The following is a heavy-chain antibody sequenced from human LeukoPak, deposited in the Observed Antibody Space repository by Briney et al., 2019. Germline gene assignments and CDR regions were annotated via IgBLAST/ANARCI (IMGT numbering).Heavy chain of an antibody. CDR2: IYTSGST. J-gene: IGHJ4*02. CDR1: GGSISSGGYY. Sequence: PSQTLSLTCTVSGGSISSGGYYWSWIRQHPGKGLEWIGRIYTSGSTNYNPSLKSRVTISVDTSKNQFSLKLSSVTAADTAVYYCARMALPWYYFDYWGQGTLVTVSS. V-gene: IGHV4-61*02. CDR3: ARMALPWYYFDY. D-gene: IGHD2-8*02.